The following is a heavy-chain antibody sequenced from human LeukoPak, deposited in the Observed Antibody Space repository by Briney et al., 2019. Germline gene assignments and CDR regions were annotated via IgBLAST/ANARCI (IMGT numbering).Heavy chain of an antibody. CDR3: AKGGDYYGSGSYYDY. D-gene: IGHD3-10*01. V-gene: IGHV3-23*01. J-gene: IGHJ4*02. CDR1: GFIFSSYA. CDR2: ISGSGGST. Sequence: GGSLRRSCAASGFIFSSYAMNWVRQAPGKGLEWVSGISGSGGSTYYADSVKGRFTISRDNSKNTLYLQMNSLRVEDTAVYYCAKGGDYYGSGSYYDYWGQGTLVTVSS.